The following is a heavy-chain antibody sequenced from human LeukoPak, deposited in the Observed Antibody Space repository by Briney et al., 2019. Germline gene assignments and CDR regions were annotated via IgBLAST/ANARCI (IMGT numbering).Heavy chain of an antibody. CDR1: GGTFSSYA. D-gene: IGHD2-2*01. CDR3: ATIYCSSTSCYRYYYYGMDV. J-gene: IGHJ6*02. Sequence: SVKVSCKASGGTFSSYAISWVRQAPGQGLEWMGGIIPIFGTANYAQKFQGRVTITADESTSTAYMELSSLRSEDTAVYYCATIYCSSTSCYRYYYYGMDVWGQGTTVTVSS. CDR2: IIPIFGTA. V-gene: IGHV1-69*13.